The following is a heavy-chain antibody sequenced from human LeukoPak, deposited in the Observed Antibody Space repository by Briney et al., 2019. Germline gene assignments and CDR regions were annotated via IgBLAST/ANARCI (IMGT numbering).Heavy chain of an antibody. CDR2: INPSDGDT. CDR1: GYTFTDYY. J-gene: IGHJ3*02. V-gene: IGHV1-2*02. D-gene: IGHD2-15*01. Sequence: GASVNVSCKTSGYTFTDYYMQWVRQAPGQGLEWMGWINPSDGDTKSARKFQGRVTMTRDTSISTAYLELSRLTSDDTAIYYCARDCSGADCYSGNAFDIWGQGTMVTVSS. CDR3: ARDCSGADCYSGNAFDI.